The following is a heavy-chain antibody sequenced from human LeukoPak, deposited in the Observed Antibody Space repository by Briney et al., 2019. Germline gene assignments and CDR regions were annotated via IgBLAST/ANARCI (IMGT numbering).Heavy chain of an antibody. CDR2: IGSDGINT. V-gene: IGHV3-23*01. D-gene: IGHD4-11*01. J-gene: IGHJ4*02. CDR3: AKDLYSNYGPADY. Sequence: PGGSLRLSCAASGFTFSTYGMSWVRQAPGKGLEWVAAIGSDGINTVYADSVKGRFIISRDNSKSTLFLQMNSLRDEDTAVYYCAKDLYSNYGPADYWGQRNLVTVSS. CDR1: GFTFSTYG.